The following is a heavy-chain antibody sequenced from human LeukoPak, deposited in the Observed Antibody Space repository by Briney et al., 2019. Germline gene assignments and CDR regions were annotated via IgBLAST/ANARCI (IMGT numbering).Heavy chain of an antibody. CDR2: LYSRGSP. CDR3: ARLQPNSGEWAFDI. CDR1: GASISTYC. Sequence: PSETLSLTCTVSGASISTYCWSWIRQSPGKGLEWIGYLYSRGSPNYNPSLKRRVTISVDTSKNHFFLTLSSVTAADTAVYYCARLQPNSGEWAFDIWGQGTMVTVSS. D-gene: IGHD1-1*01. V-gene: IGHV4-59*01. J-gene: IGHJ3*02.